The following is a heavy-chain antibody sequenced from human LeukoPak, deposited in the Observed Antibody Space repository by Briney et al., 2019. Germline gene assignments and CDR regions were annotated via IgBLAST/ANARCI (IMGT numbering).Heavy chain of an antibody. D-gene: IGHD1-26*01. V-gene: IGHV5-51*01. CDR3: ARDPSGNYEYYFDY. CDR2: IYPGDSDT. Sequence: GESLKIFCKGSGYSFTSYCTSWVRQMPGKDLEWMGIIYPGDSDTRYSPSFQGQVTISADKSISTAYLQWSSLKASDTAMYYCARDPSGNYEYYFDYWGQGTLVTVSS. J-gene: IGHJ4*02. CDR1: GYSFTSYC.